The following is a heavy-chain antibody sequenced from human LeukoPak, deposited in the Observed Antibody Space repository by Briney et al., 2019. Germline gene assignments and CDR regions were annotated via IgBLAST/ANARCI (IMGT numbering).Heavy chain of an antibody. V-gene: IGHV4-4*09. J-gene: IGHJ4*02. CDR2: IYGSGRT. Sequence: SETLSLTCTVSGVSINSHYLNWLRQPPGKGLEWSGYIYGSGRTNYNPSLKSRVTMSVDTSKSQFSLKLSSVTAADTAVYYCVVSPNQVFFDYWGQGPLVTVSS. CDR3: VVSPNQVFFDY. CDR1: GVSINSHY.